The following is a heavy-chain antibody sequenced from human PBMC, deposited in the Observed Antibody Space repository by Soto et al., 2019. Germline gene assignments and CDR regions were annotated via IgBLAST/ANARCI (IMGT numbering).Heavy chain of an antibody. J-gene: IGHJ4*02. CDR1: GFTFSSYG. CDR2: IWYDGSNK. D-gene: IGHD3-9*01. V-gene: IGHV3-33*01. Sequence: GGSLRLSCAASGFTFSSYGMHWVRQAPGKGLEWVAVIWYDGSNKYYADSVKGRFTISRDNSKNTLYLQMNSLRAEDTAVYYCASGRHFLRYFDWLLFHWGQGTLVTVSS. CDR3: ASGRHFLRYFDWLLFH.